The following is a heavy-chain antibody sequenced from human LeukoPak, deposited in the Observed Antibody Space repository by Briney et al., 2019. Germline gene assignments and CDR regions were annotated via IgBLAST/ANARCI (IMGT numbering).Heavy chain of an antibody. V-gene: IGHV3-11*04. D-gene: IGHD2/OR15-2a*01. Sequence: PGGSLRLSCAASGFTFSDNYMSWIRQAPGKGLEWVSYISSSGSTIYYADSVKGRFTISRDNVKKSLYLQMNSLRAEDTAVYYCARDLFLWGAFDIWGQGTMVTVSS. CDR1: GFTFSDNY. CDR2: ISSSGSTI. J-gene: IGHJ3*02. CDR3: ARDLFLWGAFDI.